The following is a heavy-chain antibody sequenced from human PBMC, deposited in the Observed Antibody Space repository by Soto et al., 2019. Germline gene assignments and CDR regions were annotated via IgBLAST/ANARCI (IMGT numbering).Heavy chain of an antibody. D-gene: IGHD6-19*01. CDR2: IVVGSGNT. V-gene: IGHV1-58*01. Sequence: GASVKVSCKASGFTFTSSAVQWVRQARGQRLEWIGWIVVGSGNTNYAQKFQERVTITRDMSTSTAYMELSSLRSEDTAVYYCAADSREWLVLDYWGQGTLVTVSS. J-gene: IGHJ4*02. CDR3: AADSREWLVLDY. CDR1: GFTFTSSA.